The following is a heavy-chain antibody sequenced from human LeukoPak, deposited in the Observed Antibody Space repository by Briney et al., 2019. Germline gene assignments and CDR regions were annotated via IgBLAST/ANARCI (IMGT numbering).Heavy chain of an antibody. J-gene: IGHJ4*02. CDR1: GYTFTGYY. D-gene: IGHD3-22*01. Sequence: VASVKVSCKASGYTFTGYYIHWARQAPGQGLEWMGWINPNSGGTNYAQKFQGRVTMTRDTSISTAYMELSRLRSDDTAVYYCARGITMIVVVIGALDYWGQGTLVTVSS. CDR2: INPNSGGT. V-gene: IGHV1-2*02. CDR3: ARGITMIVVVIGALDY.